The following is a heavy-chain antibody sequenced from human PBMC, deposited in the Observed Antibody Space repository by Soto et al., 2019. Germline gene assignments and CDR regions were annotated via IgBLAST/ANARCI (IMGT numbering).Heavy chain of an antibody. CDR3: AREGVHNYNEYYFDY. CDR1: GFTFSDSW. D-gene: IGHD3-22*01. J-gene: IGHJ4*02. CDR2: IKQDGSEK. Sequence: GGSLRLSCAASGFTFSDSWMTWVRQAPGKGLEWVANIKQDGSEKYYVDSVKGRFTISRDNAESSVFLQMNSLTAEDTAVYYCAREGVHNYNEYYFDYWGQGTLVTVSS. V-gene: IGHV3-7*01.